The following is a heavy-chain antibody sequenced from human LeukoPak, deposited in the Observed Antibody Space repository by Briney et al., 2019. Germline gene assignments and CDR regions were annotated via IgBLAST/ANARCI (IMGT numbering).Heavy chain of an antibody. D-gene: IGHD3-22*01. V-gene: IGHV3-23*01. J-gene: IGHJ4*02. CDR3: AKTNGYYSD. CDR1: GFTFSSYG. CDR2: ISGSGGTT. Sequence: GGSLRLSCAASGFTFSSYGMNWVRQAPGKGLEWVSGISGSGGTTYYADSVKGRFTISRDNSKNSLSLQVSSLRAEDTAVYYCAKTNGYYSDWGQGTLVTISS.